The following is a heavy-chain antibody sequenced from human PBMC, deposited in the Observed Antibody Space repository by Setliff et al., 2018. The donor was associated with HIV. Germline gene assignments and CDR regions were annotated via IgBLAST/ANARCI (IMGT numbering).Heavy chain of an antibody. CDR3: ASGDYYSYYMDV. CDR2: IYYSGST. CDR1: GGSVSSGSYY. J-gene: IGHJ6*03. V-gene: IGHV4-61*01. Sequence: SETLSLTCTVSGGSVSSGSYYWRWIRQPPGKGLEWIGYIYYSGSTNYNPSLKSRVTISVDTSKNQFSLKLSSVTAADTAVYYCASGDYYSYYMDVWVKGTTVTVSS. D-gene: IGHD3-16*01.